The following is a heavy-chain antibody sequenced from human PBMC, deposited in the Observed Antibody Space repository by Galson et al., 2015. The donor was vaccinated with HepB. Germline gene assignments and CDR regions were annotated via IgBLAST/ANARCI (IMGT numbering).Heavy chain of an antibody. Sequence: LSLTCTVSGGSISSSSYYWGWIRQPPGKGLEWIGSNFYSGSTYYNPSLKGRVTISVETSKNQLSLKVNSVTAADTAFYYCASGRRDGYRYFDYWGQGTLVTVSS. J-gene: IGHJ4*02. CDR1: GGSISSSSYY. D-gene: IGHD5-24*01. CDR2: NFYSGST. CDR3: ASGRRDGYRYFDY. V-gene: IGHV4-39*01.